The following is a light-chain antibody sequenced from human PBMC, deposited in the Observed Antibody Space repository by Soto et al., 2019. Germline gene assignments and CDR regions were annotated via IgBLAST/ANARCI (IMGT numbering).Light chain of an antibody. CDR1: QSVSSSY. CDR2: GAS. V-gene: IGKV3-20*01. Sequence: EIVLTQSPGTLSLSPGERATLSCRASQSVSSSYLAWYQQKPGQAPRLLIYGASSRATGIPDRFSGSGSGTEFTLTISSLQSEDSAVYFCQQYANWPKTFGQGTKVDIK. J-gene: IGKJ1*01. CDR3: QQYANWPKT.